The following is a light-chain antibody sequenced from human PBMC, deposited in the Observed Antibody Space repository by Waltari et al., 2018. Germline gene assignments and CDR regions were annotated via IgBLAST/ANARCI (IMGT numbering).Light chain of an antibody. CDR3: NSRDSTGKHYV. J-gene: IGLJ1*01. CDR2: GKN. V-gene: IGLV3-19*01. Sequence: QKPGQAPVLVSYGKNNRPSGIPDRFSGSSSGNTASLTITGAQAEDEADYYCNSRDSTGKHYVFGTGTKVTVL.